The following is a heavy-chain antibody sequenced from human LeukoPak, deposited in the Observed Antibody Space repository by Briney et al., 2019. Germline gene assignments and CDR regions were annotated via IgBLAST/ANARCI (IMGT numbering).Heavy chain of an antibody. CDR3: ARLRGISDYYDSSGYYGGYYYYYMDV. CDR1: GDSISSGGYS. J-gene: IGHJ6*03. CDR2: IFYSGST. V-gene: IGHV4-30-4*07. D-gene: IGHD3-22*01. Sequence: SETLSLTCAVSGDSISSGGYSWNWIRQPPGKGLEWIGFIFYSGSTYYNPSLKSRVTISVDTSKNQFSLKLSSVTAADTAVYYCARLRGISDYYDSSGYYGGYYYYYMDVWGKGTTVTISS.